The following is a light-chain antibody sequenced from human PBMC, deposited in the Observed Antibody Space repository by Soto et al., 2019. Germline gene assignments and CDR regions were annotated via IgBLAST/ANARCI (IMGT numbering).Light chain of an antibody. J-gene: IGLJ1*01. CDR2: DVS. CDR1: SRDVGGYNY. CDR3: CSYTRSVTYV. V-gene: IGLV2-14*03. Sequence: QSALTQPASVSGSPGQSITISCTGTSRDVGGYNYVSWYQHHPGKAPKLMIYDVSYRPSGLSNRFSGSKSDNTASLTISGLQAEDEADYYCCSYTRSVTYVFGTGTKLTVL.